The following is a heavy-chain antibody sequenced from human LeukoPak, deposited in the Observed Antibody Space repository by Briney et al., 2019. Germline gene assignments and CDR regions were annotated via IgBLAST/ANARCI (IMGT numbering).Heavy chain of an antibody. V-gene: IGHV1-69*06. CDR1: GGTFSSYA. J-gene: IGHJ6*03. D-gene: IGHD2-2*01. CDR3: ARGQTGYCSSTSCYARKTYYYYMDV. CDR2: IIPIFGTA. Sequence: ASVKVSCKASGGTFSSYAISWVRQAPGQGLEWMGGIIPIFGTANYAQKFQGRVTITADKSTSTAYMELSSLRSEDTAVYYCARGQTGYCSSTSCYARKTYYYYMDVWGKGTTVTVSS.